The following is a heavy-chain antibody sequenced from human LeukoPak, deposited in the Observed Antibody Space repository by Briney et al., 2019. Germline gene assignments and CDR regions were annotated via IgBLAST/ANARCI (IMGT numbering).Heavy chain of an antibody. D-gene: IGHD5-12*01. Sequence: PSETLSLTCTVSGGSISSGDYYWSWIRQPPGKGLEWIGYIYYSGSTYYNPSLKSRVTISVDTSKNQFSLKLSSVTAADTAVYYCARAALDIVGVDYWGQGTLVTVSS. CDR2: IYYSGST. CDR1: GGSISSGDYY. CDR3: ARAALDIVGVDY. V-gene: IGHV4-30-4*08. J-gene: IGHJ4*02.